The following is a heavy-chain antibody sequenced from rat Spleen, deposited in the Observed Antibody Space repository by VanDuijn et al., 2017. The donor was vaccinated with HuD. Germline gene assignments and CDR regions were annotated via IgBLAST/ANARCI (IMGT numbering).Heavy chain of an antibody. V-gene: IGHV3-3*01. Sequence: EVQLQESGPGLVKPSQSLSLTCSVTGYSITSSYRWNWIRKFPGNKLEWMGYINSAGSTNYNPSLKSRISITRDTSKNQFFLQVNSVTAEDTATYYCARSDYGYTYYGYVDYWGQGVMVTVSS. CDR2: INSAGST. J-gene: IGHJ2*01. CDR1: GYSITSSYR. D-gene: IGHD1-9*01. CDR3: ARSDYGYTYYGYVDY.